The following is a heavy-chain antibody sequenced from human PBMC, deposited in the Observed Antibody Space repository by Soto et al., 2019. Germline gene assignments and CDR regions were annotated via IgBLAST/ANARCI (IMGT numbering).Heavy chain of an antibody. V-gene: IGHV3-74*01. CDR1: GFTFSSYW. Sequence: GGSLRLSCAASGFTFSSYWMHWVRQAPGKGLVWVSRINSDGSSTSYADSVKGRFTISRDNAKNTLYLQMNSLRAEDTAVYYCARDIVVVSADYGMDVWGQGTTVTVSS. D-gene: IGHD2-2*01. J-gene: IGHJ6*02. CDR2: INSDGSST. CDR3: ARDIVVVSADYGMDV.